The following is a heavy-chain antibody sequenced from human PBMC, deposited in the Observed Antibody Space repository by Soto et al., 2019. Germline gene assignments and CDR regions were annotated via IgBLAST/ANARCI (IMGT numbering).Heavy chain of an antibody. CDR2: ISSSSSTI. Sequence: PGGSLRLSCAASGFTFGSYSMNWVRQAPGKGLEWVSYISSSSSTIYYADSVKGRFTISRDNAKNSLYLQMNSLRDEDTAVYYCAWVGATSFSYFDYWGQGTLVTVSS. CDR3: AWVGATSFSYFDY. V-gene: IGHV3-48*02. J-gene: IGHJ4*02. CDR1: GFTFGSYS. D-gene: IGHD1-26*01.